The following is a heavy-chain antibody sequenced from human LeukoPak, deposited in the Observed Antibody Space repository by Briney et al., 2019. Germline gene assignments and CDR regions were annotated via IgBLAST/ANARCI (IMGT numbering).Heavy chain of an antibody. J-gene: IGHJ4*02. V-gene: IGHV3-30*02. CDR3: ARDLQVAGLAGVGY. D-gene: IGHD2-15*01. Sequence: GGSLRLSCAASGLTFSTYGMHWVRQAPGKGLEWVAFIQNDGNDKYYADPVKGRFTISRDNAKNKLYLQVNSLRTEDTAVYYCARDLQVAGLAGVGYWGQGTLVTVSS. CDR2: IQNDGNDK. CDR1: GLTFSTYG.